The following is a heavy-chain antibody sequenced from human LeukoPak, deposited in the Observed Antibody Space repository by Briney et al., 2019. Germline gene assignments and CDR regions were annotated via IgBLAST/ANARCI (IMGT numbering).Heavy chain of an antibody. Sequence: GASVKVSCKDSGYSLSELSMHWVRPAPGKGLEWMGRFEDGETVYSQTFQGRVTMTEDTSTDTAYMELISLRSDDTAVYYCTTGWQRYSLNYWGQGTLVTVSS. D-gene: IGHD5-12*01. J-gene: IGHJ4*02. CDR2: FEDGET. CDR3: TTGWQRYSLNY. CDR1: GYSLSELS. V-gene: IGHV1-24*01.